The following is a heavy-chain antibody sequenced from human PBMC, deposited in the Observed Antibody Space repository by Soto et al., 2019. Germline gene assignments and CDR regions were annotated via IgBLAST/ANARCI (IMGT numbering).Heavy chain of an antibody. V-gene: IGHV4-34*01. J-gene: IGHJ4*02. Sequence: PSETLSLTCAVYGGSLSGGSFSAYYWSWIRQPPGKGLEWIGEIDHSGRTKYNPSLKSRVTLSVDTSKNQFSLILSSVTAADTAVYYCARYDCTTGVCNFDYWGQGSLVTV. CDR3: ARYDCTTGVCNFDY. CDR2: IDHSGRT. CDR1: GGSLSGGSFSAYY. D-gene: IGHD2-8*01.